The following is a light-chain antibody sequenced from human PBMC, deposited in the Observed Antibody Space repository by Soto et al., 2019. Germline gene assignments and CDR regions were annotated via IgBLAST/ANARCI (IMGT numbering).Light chain of an antibody. CDR1: QSVTSSL. Sequence: ENVLTQSPGTLSLSPWERATLSCRASQSVTSSLLAWYQQKPGQAPRLLIYGTSSRATGIPDRFSGSGSGTDFTLTISRLEPEDFAVYYCQQYGNSPITFGQGTRLEIK. CDR2: GTS. V-gene: IGKV3-20*01. CDR3: QQYGNSPIT. J-gene: IGKJ5*01.